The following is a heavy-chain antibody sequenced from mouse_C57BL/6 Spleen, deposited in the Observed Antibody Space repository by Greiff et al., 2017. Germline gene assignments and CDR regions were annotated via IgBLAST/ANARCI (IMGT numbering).Heavy chain of an antibody. D-gene: IGHD3-2*02. CDR2: IDPNSGGT. V-gene: IGHV1-72*01. J-gene: IGHJ4*01. CDR3: ARGGSSGYGVYYAMDY. Sequence: VQLQQPGAELVKPGASVKLSCKASGYTFTSYWMHWVKQRPGRGLEWIGRIDPNSGGTKHNEKFKSKATLTVDKPSSTAYMQLSSLTSEDSAVYDCARGGSSGYGVYYAMDYWGQGTSVTVSS. CDR1: GYTFTSYW.